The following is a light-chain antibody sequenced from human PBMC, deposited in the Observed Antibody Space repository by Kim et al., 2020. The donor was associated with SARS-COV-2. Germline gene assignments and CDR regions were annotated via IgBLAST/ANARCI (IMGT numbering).Light chain of an antibody. CDR1: KLGDKY. CDR2: QDS. J-gene: IGLJ3*02. V-gene: IGLV3-1*01. Sequence: PGQTASITCSGDKLGDKYTCWYQQKPGQSPVLVIYQDSKRPSGIPERFSGSNSGNTATLTISGTQAMDEADYYCQAWNSSTAWVFGGGTQLTVL. CDR3: QAWNSSTAWV.